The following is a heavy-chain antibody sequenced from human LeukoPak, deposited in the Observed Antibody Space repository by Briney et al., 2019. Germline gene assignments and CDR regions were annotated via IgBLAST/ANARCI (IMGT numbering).Heavy chain of an antibody. V-gene: IGHV4-59*01. Sequence: PSETLSLTCTVSGDSISSYYWSWIRQPPGKRLEWIGCISDSGSTNYNPSLKSRVTISVDTSKSQFSLELSSVTAADTAVYYCARGRLLEWFDSWGQGTLVSVSS. CDR1: GDSISSYY. J-gene: IGHJ5*02. D-gene: IGHD3-3*01. CDR2: ISDSGST. CDR3: ARGRLLEWFDS.